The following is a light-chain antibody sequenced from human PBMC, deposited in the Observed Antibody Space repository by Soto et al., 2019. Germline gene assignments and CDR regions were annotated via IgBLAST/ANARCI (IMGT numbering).Light chain of an antibody. J-gene: IGKJ4*01. CDR1: QSVLYSSNNKNY. Sequence: DIVMTQSPDSLAVSLGERATINYKSSQSVLYSSNNKNYLAWYQQKPGQPPKLLIYWASTRESGFPDRFSGSGSGTDFTLTISSLQAEDVAVYYCQQYYSTPLTFGGGTKVDIK. CDR3: QQYYSTPLT. CDR2: WAS. V-gene: IGKV4-1*01.